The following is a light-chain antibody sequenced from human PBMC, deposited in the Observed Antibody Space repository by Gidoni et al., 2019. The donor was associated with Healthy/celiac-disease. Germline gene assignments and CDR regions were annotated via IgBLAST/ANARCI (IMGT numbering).Light chain of an antibody. Sequence: DLVMTQSPDSLAGSLGERATINCKSSQSVLYSSKNKNYLAWYQQKAGQPPKLLIYWGSTRESGVPDRVSGSGSGTDFTLTISSLQAEDGAVYYCQECYTTPSCXPXTKVDIK. CDR1: QSVLYSSKNKNY. J-gene: IGKJ3*01. CDR2: WGS. CDR3: QECYTTPS. V-gene: IGKV4-1*01.